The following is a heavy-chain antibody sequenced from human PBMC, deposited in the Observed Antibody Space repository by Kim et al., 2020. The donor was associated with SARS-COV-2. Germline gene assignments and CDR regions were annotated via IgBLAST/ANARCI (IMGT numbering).Heavy chain of an antibody. J-gene: IGHJ4*02. Sequence: ASVKVSCKASGYTFTGYYMHWVLQAPGQGLEWMGWINPNSGGTNYAQKFQGRVTMTRDTSISTAYMELSRLRSDDTAVYYCAREGGATVTTYDFDYWGQGTLVTVSS. CDR2: INPNSGGT. V-gene: IGHV1-2*02. D-gene: IGHD4-17*01. CDR3: AREGGATVTTYDFDY. CDR1: GYTFTGYY.